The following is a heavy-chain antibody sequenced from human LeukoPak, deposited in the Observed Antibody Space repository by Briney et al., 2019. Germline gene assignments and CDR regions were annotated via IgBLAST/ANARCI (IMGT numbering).Heavy chain of an antibody. CDR1: GGSFSGYY. CDR2: INHSGST. CDR3: ARGGNYYDSSGYRYNWFDP. V-gene: IGHV4-34*01. J-gene: IGHJ5*02. D-gene: IGHD3-22*01. Sequence: SETLSLTCAVYGGSFSGYYRSWIRQPPGKGLEWIGEINHSGSTNYNPSLKSRVTISVDTSKNQFSLKLSSVTAADTAVYYCARGGNYYDSSGYRYNWFDPWGQGTLVTVSS.